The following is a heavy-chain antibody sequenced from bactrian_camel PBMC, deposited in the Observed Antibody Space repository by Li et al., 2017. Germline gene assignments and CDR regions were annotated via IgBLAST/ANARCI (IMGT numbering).Heavy chain of an antibody. D-gene: IGHD1*01. Sequence: HVQLVESGGGSVQAGGSLRLSCGASGSIYGDACVGWLRQAPGKEREGVAAIDTRGSVTVADSVKGRFSISKDNAGSTLYLQMNDLRPEDTAMYFCAARPISTRDCVAGGTAEFGYWGQGTQVTVS. V-gene: IGHV3S53*01. CDR2: IDTRGSV. CDR3: AARPISTRDCVAGGTAEFGY. CDR1: GSIYGDAC. J-gene: IGHJ6*01.